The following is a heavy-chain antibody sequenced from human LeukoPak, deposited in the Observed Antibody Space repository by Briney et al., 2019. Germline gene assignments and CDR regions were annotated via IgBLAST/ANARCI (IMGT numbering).Heavy chain of an antibody. V-gene: IGHV3-66*01. CDR3: AKDQYSSGWYFTYQFDY. CDR2: IYSGGST. CDR1: GFTVSSNY. Sequence: GGSLRLSCAASGFTVSSNYMTWVRQAPGKGLEWVSVIYSGGSTYYADSVKGRFTISRDNSKSTLYLQMNSLRAEDTAVYYCAKDQYSSGWYFTYQFDYWGQGTLVTVSS. J-gene: IGHJ4*02. D-gene: IGHD6-19*01.